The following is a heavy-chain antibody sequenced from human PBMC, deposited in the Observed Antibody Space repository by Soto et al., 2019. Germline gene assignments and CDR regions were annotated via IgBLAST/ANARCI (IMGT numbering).Heavy chain of an antibody. CDR2: IYYSGST. CDR1: GGSISSSSYY. Sequence: ETLSLTCTVSGGSISSSSYYWGWIRQPPGKGLEWIGSIYYSGSTYYNPSLKSRVTISVDTSKNQFSLKLSSVTAADTAVYYCARRRGGYSSSWYFDYWGQGTLVTVSS. J-gene: IGHJ4*02. CDR3: ARRRGGYSSSWYFDY. V-gene: IGHV4-39*01. D-gene: IGHD6-13*01.